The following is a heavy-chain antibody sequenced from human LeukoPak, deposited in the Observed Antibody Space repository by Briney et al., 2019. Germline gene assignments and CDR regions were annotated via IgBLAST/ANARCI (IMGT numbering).Heavy chain of an antibody. CDR2: INHSGST. D-gene: IGHD4-17*01. Sequence: SETLSLTCAVYGMSFSGYYWSWIRPTPGKGLEWIGEINHSGSTTYNPSLKSRVTISVDTSKNQFSLKLSSVTAADTALYYCARGQGTVTTHWGQGTLVTVSS. CDR1: GMSFSGYY. V-gene: IGHV4-34*01. J-gene: IGHJ4*02. CDR3: ARGQGTVTTH.